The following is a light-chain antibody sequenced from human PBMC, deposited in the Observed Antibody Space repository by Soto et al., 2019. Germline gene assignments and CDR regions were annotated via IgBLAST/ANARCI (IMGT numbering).Light chain of an antibody. CDR1: QSVSSH. Sequence: PGERGTLSCRASQSVSSHLAWYQQKPGQAPRLLIYDASKRPTGIPARFSGSGSGTDFTLTISSLEPEDFAVYYCQQRSDRLPITFGQGTRLEIK. J-gene: IGKJ5*01. V-gene: IGKV3-11*01. CDR3: QQRSDRLPIT. CDR2: DAS.